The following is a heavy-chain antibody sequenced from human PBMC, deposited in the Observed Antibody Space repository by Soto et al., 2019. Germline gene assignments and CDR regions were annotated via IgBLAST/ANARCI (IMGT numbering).Heavy chain of an antibody. CDR3: PTDSYITEVIMGFDQ. V-gene: IGHV3-15*07. Sequence: EVQLVESGGGFVKPGGSLRLSCAASGFTFSNAWINWVRQAPGKGLGWVGRIKSKTDGGTRDFAEYVKGRFAISRNDSKNMVYLQMNSLTTDDTAAYYCPTDSYITEVIMGFDQRGHGTLVSVST. CDR2: IKSKTDGGTR. J-gene: IGHJ4*01. D-gene: IGHD2-8*01. CDR1: GFTFSNAW.